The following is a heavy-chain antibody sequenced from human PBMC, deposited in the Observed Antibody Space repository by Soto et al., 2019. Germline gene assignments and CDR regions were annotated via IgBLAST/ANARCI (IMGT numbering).Heavy chain of an antibody. CDR1: GGSISSSSYY. CDR3: ATTGSSRPTSDY. J-gene: IGHJ4*02. D-gene: IGHD6-13*01. CDR2: IYYSGST. Sequence: PSETLSLTCTVSGGSISSSSYYWGWIRQPPGKGLEWIGSIYYSGSTYYNPSLKSRVTISVDTSKNQFSLKLSSVIAADTAVYYCATTGSSRPTSDYWGQGTLVTVSS. V-gene: IGHV4-39*01.